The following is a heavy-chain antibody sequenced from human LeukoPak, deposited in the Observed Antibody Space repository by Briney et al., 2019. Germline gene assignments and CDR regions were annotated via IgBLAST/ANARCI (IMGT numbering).Heavy chain of an antibody. V-gene: IGHV3-64*01. J-gene: IGHJ4*02. CDR1: GFTFSSYA. Sequence: GGSLRLSCAASGFTFSSYAMHWVRQAPGKGLEYVSAISSNGGSTYYANSVKGRFTISRDNSKNTLYLQMGSLSAEDMAVYYCARVKFLAPYVGYDSSGYYSDWGQGTLVTVSS. CDR2: ISSNGGST. CDR3: ARVKFLAPYVGYDSSGYYSD. D-gene: IGHD3-22*01.